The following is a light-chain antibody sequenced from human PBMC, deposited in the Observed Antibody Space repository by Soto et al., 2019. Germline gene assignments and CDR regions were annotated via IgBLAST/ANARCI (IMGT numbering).Light chain of an antibody. J-gene: IGKJ2*01. Sequence: IQMTQSPSSVSASVGDRVTISCRASQGIGTWLAWYKQRPGQAPKLLIFAASSLQSGAPSRFRGSGTGTYFTLTIRSLQPEDFANHYCQQANSFPYPLGQGDELVIK. CDR2: AAS. CDR1: QGIGTW. CDR3: QQANSFPYP. V-gene: IGKV1-12*01.